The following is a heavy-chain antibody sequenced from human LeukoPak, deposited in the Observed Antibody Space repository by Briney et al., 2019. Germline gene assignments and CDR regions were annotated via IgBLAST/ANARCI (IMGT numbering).Heavy chain of an antibody. CDR3: AKSAGFTKRLET. D-gene: IGHD3-3*01. V-gene: IGHV3-23*01. Sequence: ETLSLTCTVSGGSISSSSYYWGWIRQPPGKGLEWVSAISGSGGSTYYADSVKGRFTISRDNSKNTLYLQMNSLRAEDTAVYYCAKSAGFTKRLETWGQGTLVTVSS. CDR2: ISGSGGST. CDR1: GGSISSSSYY. J-gene: IGHJ4*02.